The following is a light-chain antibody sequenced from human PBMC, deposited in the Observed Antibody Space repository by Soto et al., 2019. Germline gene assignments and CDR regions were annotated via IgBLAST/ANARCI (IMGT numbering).Light chain of an antibody. CDR2: GAS. V-gene: IGKV3-15*01. CDR1: QSVSRN. Sequence: EVVLTQSPATLSVSPGDRATLSCRASQSVSRNLAWYQQKPGQAPRLLIYGASTRATGVPARFSGSGSATEFTVSISRLEPDDFAVYYCQQYGSSQFTFGPGTKVNIK. CDR3: QQYGSSQFT. J-gene: IGKJ3*01.